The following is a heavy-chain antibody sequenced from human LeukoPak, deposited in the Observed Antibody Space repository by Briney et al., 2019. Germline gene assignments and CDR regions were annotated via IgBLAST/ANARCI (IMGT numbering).Heavy chain of an antibody. CDR3: ARVGRSRGSLPNSYYYMDV. CDR2: IIPMFGSA. Sequence: SVKVSCKASGDIFNSYSISWVRQAPGQGLEWMGGIIPMFGSANYAQTFQDRVTITTDQSTSTAYLELSSLSSEDTAVYYCARVGRSRGSLPNSYYYMDVWGTGTTVTVSS. CDR1: GDIFNSYS. D-gene: IGHD1-26*01. V-gene: IGHV1-69*05. J-gene: IGHJ6*03.